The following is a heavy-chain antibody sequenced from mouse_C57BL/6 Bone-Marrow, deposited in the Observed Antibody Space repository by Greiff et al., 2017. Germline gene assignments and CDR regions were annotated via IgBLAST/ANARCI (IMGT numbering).Heavy chain of an antibody. J-gene: IGHJ3*01. Sequence: QVQLQQPGAELVKPGASVKLSCKASGYTFTSYWMHWVKQRPGQGLEWIGMIHPNSGSTNYNEKFKSKATLTVDKSSSTAYMQLSSLTSEDSAVYYCARDDYDETWCAYWGQGTLVTVSA. CDR2: IHPNSGST. V-gene: IGHV1-64*01. CDR1: GYTFTSYW. D-gene: IGHD2-4*01. CDR3: ARDDYDETWCAY.